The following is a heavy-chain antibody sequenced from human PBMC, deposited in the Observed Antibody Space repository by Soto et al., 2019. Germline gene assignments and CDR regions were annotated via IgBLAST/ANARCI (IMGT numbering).Heavy chain of an antibody. CDR3: AKEGGYYDFWSGYYSAYYYYGMDV. Sequence: PGGSLRLSCAASGFTFSSYGMHWVRQAPGKGLEWVAVISYDGSNKYYADSVKGRFTISRDNSKNTLYLQMNSLRAEDTAVYYCAKEGGYYDFWSGYYSAYYYYGMDVWGQGTTVTVS. J-gene: IGHJ6*02. CDR2: ISYDGSNK. CDR1: GFTFSSYG. V-gene: IGHV3-30*18. D-gene: IGHD3-3*01.